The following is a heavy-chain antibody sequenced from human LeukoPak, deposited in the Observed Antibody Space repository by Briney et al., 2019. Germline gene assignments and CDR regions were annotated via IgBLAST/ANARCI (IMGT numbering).Heavy chain of an antibody. Sequence: PGGSLRLSCAASGFTFSSYDMHWVRQATGKGPEWVSGIGTAGDTYYPGSVKGRFTISRENAKNSLYLQMNSLRAEDTAVYYCTREAHDYGDLNRFDYCGQGTLVTVSS. CDR2: IGTAGDT. V-gene: IGHV3-13*01. D-gene: IGHD4-17*01. CDR1: GFTFSSYD. CDR3: TREAHDYGDLNRFDY. J-gene: IGHJ4*02.